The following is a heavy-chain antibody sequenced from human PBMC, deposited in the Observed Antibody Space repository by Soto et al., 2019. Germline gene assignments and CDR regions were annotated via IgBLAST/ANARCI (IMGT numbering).Heavy chain of an antibody. CDR2: IYYSVST. CDR3: ARGVGYSNYYYYMDV. CDR1: GGSISSSSYY. Sequence: SETLSLTCTVSGGSISSSSYYWGWIRQPPGKRLEWIGSIYYSVSTYYNPSLKSRVTISVDTSKNQFSLKLSSVTAADTALYYCARGVGYSNYYYYMDVWGKGTTVTVSS. D-gene: IGHD4-4*01. J-gene: IGHJ6*03. V-gene: IGHV4-39*01.